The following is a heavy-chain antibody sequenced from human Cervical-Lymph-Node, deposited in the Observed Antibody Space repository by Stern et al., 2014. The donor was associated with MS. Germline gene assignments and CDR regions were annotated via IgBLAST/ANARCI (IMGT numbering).Heavy chain of an antibody. D-gene: IGHD4-17*01. CDR1: GFTFYAYW. CDR2: INSDGSST. V-gene: IGHV3-74*01. J-gene: IGHJ4*02. CDR3: ATLYGPFDY. Sequence: EVQLVESGGGLVQSGGSLRLSCAASGFTFYAYWMHLVRQAPGQGLVWVSRINSDGSSTWYADSVKGRFTISRDNAKNTLYLQMNSLRAEDTGVYYCATLYGPFDYWGQGTLVPVSS.